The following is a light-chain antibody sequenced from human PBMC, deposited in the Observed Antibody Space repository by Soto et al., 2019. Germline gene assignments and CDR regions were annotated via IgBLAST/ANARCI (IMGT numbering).Light chain of an antibody. J-gene: IGKJ1*01. V-gene: IGKV1-39*01. Sequence: DIQMTQSPSSLSASVGDRVTISCRASQTIGRSLNWYQQKPGKAPKVLIYTASDLESGVPSRFSGSGSGTDFTLTISSLQPEDFATYYCQQSYTTPRTFGQRIKVDTK. CDR1: QTIGRS. CDR3: QQSYTTPRT. CDR2: TAS.